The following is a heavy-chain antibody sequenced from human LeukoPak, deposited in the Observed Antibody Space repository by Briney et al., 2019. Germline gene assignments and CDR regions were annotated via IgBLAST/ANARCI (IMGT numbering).Heavy chain of an antibody. V-gene: IGHV1-18*04. D-gene: IGHD5-12*01. CDR1: GYTFTSYG. Sequence: GASVKVSCKASGYTFTSYGISWVRQAPGQGLEWMGWISAYNGNTNYAQKLQGRVTMTTDTSTSTAYMELRSLRSDDTAVYYCARDRKDHVDIVEDGFDYWGQGTLVTVSS. CDR3: ARDRKDHVDIVEDGFDY. J-gene: IGHJ4*02. CDR2: ISAYNGNT.